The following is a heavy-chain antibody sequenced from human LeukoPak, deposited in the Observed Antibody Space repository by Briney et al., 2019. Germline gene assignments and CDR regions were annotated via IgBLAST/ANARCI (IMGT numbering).Heavy chain of an antibody. CDR3: ARGFIAAAGTLAY. CDR2: ISSSGSTI. D-gene: IGHD6-13*01. Sequence: PGGSLRLPCAASGFTFSSYEMNWVRQAPGKGLEWVSYISSSGSTIYYADSVKGRFTISRDNAKNSLYLQMNSLRAEDTAVYYCARGFIAAAGTLAYWGQGTLVTVSS. J-gene: IGHJ4*02. V-gene: IGHV3-48*03. CDR1: GFTFSSYE.